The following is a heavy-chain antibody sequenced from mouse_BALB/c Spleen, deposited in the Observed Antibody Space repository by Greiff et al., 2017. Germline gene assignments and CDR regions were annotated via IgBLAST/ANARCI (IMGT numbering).Heavy chain of an antibody. CDR1: GYTFTSYW. J-gene: IGHJ4*01. CDR2: IYPGDGDT. Sequence: QVQLKQSGAELARPGASVSMSCKASGYTFTSYWMQWVKQRPGKGLEWIGAIYPGDGDTRYTQKFKGKATLTADKASITAYMQLSSWASEDSAVYDCASPRVHIAPYAMDYWGQGTSVTVSS. D-gene: IGHD1-3*01. CDR3: ASPRVHIAPYAMDY. V-gene: IGHV1-87*01.